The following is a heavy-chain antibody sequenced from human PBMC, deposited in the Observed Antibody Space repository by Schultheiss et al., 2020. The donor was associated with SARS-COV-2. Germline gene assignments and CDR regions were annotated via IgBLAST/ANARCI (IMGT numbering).Heavy chain of an antibody. J-gene: IGHJ4*02. D-gene: IGHD3-22*01. CDR1: GDSIGTYY. CDR3: ARDPNSFYYDSTRGPDY. V-gene: IGHV3-9*01. Sequence: LSLTCSVSGDSIGTYYWNWVRQSPGKGLEWVSGISWNSGSIGYADSVKGRFTISRDNAKNSLYLQMNSLRAEDTAVYYCARDPNSFYYDSTRGPDYWGQGTLVTVSS. CDR2: ISWNSGSI.